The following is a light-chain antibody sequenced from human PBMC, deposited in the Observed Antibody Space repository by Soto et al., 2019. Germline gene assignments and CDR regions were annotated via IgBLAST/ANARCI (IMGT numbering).Light chain of an antibody. J-gene: IGLJ3*02. Sequence: QSALTQTASVSGSPGQPITISCTGTSSDVGGYNYVSWYQQHPGKAPKLMIYEVTNRPSGVSNRFSGSKSGNTASLTISGLQAEDEADYYCSSYTSSSTLVFGGGTKLTVL. V-gene: IGLV2-14*01. CDR2: EVT. CDR3: SSYTSSSTLV. CDR1: SSDVGGYNY.